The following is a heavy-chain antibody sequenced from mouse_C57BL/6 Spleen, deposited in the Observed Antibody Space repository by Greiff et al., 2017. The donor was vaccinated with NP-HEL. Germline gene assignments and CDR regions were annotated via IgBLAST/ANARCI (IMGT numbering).Heavy chain of an antibody. CDR3: AKNGGHYYGSSYYAMDY. CDR2: IWRGGST. V-gene: IGHV2-5*01. D-gene: IGHD1-1*01. J-gene: IGHJ4*01. CDR1: GLSLTSYG. Sequence: QVHVKQSGPGLVQPSQSLSITCTVSGLSLTSYGVHWVRQSPGKGLEWLGVIWRGGSTDYNAAFMSRLSITKDNSKSQVFFKMNSLQADDTAIYYCAKNGGHYYGSSYYAMDYWGQGTSVTVSS.